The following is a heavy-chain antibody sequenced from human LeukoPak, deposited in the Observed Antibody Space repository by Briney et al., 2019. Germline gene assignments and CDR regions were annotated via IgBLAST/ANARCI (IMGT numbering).Heavy chain of an antibody. Sequence: PSETLSLTCSVSGGSISGGSYYWSWIRQPAGKGLEWIGRIFTSGSTNYNPSLKSRVTISVDTSKNQFSLKLSSVTAADTAVYYCARGSYYYDSSGFRPYYFDYWGQGTLVTVSS. CDR2: IFTSGST. V-gene: IGHV4-61*02. CDR1: GGSISGGSYY. CDR3: ARGSYYYDSSGFRPYYFDY. J-gene: IGHJ4*02. D-gene: IGHD3-22*01.